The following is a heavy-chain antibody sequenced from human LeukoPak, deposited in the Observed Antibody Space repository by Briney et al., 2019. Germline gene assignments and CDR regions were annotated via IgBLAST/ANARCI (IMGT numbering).Heavy chain of an antibody. CDR3: AKHGSGYCSGGSCYYYGMDV. CDR1: GGSISSYY. CDR2: TYYSGST. V-gene: IGHV4-59*08. D-gene: IGHD2-15*01. Sequence: SETLSLTCTVSGGSISSYYWSWIRQPPGKGLEWIGYTYYSGSTNYNLSLKSRVTISVDTSKNQFSLKLSSVTAADTAVYYCAKHGSGYCSGGSCYYYGMDVWGQGTTVTVSS. J-gene: IGHJ6*02.